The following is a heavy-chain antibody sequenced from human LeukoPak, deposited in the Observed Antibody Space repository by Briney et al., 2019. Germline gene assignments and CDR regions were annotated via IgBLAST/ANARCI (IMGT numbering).Heavy chain of an antibody. CDR3: ARVLVPGIWGFHY. D-gene: IGHD6-13*01. CDR1: VYTFTDYY. V-gene: IGHV1-2*02. J-gene: IGHJ1*01. CDR2: IHPNSGGT. Sequence: GASVKVSCKASVYTFTDYYMHWVRQAPGQGLEWMGWIHPNSGGTNYAQKFQGRVTMTRDTSISTDYMELSSLRSDDTAVYYCARVLVPGIWGFHYWGQGTLVTVSS.